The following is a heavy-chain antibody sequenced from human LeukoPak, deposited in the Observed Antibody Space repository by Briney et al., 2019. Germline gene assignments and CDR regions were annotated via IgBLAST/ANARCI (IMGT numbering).Heavy chain of an antibody. J-gene: IGHJ4*02. CDR2: ISSSSYT. CDR3: ATEDGSGPLNFDY. V-gene: IGHV3-11*05. D-gene: IGHD3-10*01. Sequence: GGSLRLSCAASGFTFSDYYMSWIRQAPGKGLEWVSYISSSSYTNYADSVKGRFTISRDNAKNSLYLQMNSLRAEDTAVYYCATEDGSGPLNFDYWGQGTLVTVSS. CDR1: GFTFSDYY.